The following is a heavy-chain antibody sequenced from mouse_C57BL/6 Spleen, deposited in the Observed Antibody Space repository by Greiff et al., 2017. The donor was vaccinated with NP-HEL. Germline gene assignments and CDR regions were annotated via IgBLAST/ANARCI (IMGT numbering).Heavy chain of an antibody. D-gene: IGHD1-1*01. Sequence: VKLQQSGAELVKPGASVKISCKASGYAFSSYWMNWVKQRPGKGLEWIGQIYPGDGDTNYNGKFKGKATLTADKSSSTAYMQLSSLTSEDSAVYFCASGTTGPYAMDYWGQGTSVTVSS. J-gene: IGHJ4*01. V-gene: IGHV1-80*01. CDR2: IYPGDGDT. CDR1: GYAFSSYW. CDR3: ASGTTGPYAMDY.